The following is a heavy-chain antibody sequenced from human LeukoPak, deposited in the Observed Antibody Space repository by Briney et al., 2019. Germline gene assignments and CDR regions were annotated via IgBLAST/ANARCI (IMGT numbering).Heavy chain of an antibody. J-gene: IGHJ5*02. D-gene: IGHD6-19*01. CDR1: GFTFSSYA. CDR3: ARGGGWSAEKNWFDP. V-gene: IGHV3-30*04. CDR2: ISYDGSNK. Sequence: PGGSLRLSCAASGFTFSSYAMHWVRQAPGKGLEWVAVISYDGSNKYYADSVKGRFTISRDNSKNTLYLQMNSLRAEDTAVYYCARGGGWSAEKNWFDPWGQGTLVTVSS.